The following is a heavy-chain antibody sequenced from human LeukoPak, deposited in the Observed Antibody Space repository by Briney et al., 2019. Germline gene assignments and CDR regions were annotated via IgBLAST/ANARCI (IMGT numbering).Heavy chain of an antibody. CDR3: ARDVSYYDSSGYGGY. V-gene: IGHV3-48*01. CDR1: GFTFSSYS. D-gene: IGHD3-22*01. J-gene: IGHJ4*02. CDR2: ISSSSSTI. Sequence: GGSLRLSCAASGFTFSSYSMNWVRQAPGKGLEWVSYISSSSSTIYYADSVKGRFTISRDNAKNSLYLQMNSLRAEDTAVYYCARDVSYYDSSGYGGYWGQGTLVTVSS.